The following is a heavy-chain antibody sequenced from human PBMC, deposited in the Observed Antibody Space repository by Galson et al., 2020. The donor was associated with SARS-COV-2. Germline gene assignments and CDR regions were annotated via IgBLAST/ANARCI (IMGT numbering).Heavy chain of an antibody. V-gene: IGHV3-30*03. CDR1: GFIFTTYA. CDR2: ISHDGINT. CDR3: ARDAQLYSSGIRIWYFDF. D-gene: IGHD6-19*01. J-gene: IGHJ2*01. Sequence: GGSLRLSCAASGFIFTTYAIHWVRQAPGKGLEWVAGISHDGINTYYADSVKGRFTVSRDNSKNTIYLQMNSLRGEDTAVYYCARDAQLYSSGIRIWYFDFWGRGTLVTVSS.